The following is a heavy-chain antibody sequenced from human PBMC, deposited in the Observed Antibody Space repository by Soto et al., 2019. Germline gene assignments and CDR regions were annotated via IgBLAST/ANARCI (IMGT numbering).Heavy chain of an antibody. D-gene: IGHD5-12*01. V-gene: IGHV1-46*01. J-gene: IGHJ6*02. Sequence: QVQLVQSGAEVKKPGASVKVSCKASGYTFTSYYMHWVRQAPGQGLEWMGIINPSGGSTSYAQKFQRRVTITSDTSTSTVYMELSSLRSEDTAVYYCARDLTVGGRWLQLDVPLDYYCMDVWGQGTTVTVSS. CDR3: ARDLTVGGRWLQLDVPLDYYCMDV. CDR2: INPSGGST. CDR1: GYTFTSYY.